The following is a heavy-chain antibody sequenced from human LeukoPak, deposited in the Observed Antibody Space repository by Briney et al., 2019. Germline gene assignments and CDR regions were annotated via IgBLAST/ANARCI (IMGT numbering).Heavy chain of an antibody. Sequence: PGGSLRLSCAASGFTFSSYDMHWVRQATGKGLEWVSAIGTAGDTYYPGSVKGRFTISRENAKNSLYLQMNSLRAGDTAVYYCARGPLGYCSGGSCYPTYLFDYWGQGTLVTVSS. J-gene: IGHJ4*02. CDR2: IGTAGDT. CDR1: GFTFSSYD. CDR3: ARGPLGYCSGGSCYPTYLFDY. V-gene: IGHV3-13*01. D-gene: IGHD2-15*01.